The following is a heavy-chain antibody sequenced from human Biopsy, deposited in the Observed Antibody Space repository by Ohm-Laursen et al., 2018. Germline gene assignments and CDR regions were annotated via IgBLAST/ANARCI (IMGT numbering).Heavy chain of an antibody. D-gene: IGHD6-19*01. V-gene: IGHV4-59*08. CDR3: AKHGSGWTGDDAFHI. CDR1: GGSISGSS. J-gene: IGHJ3*02. Sequence: SDTLSLTCTVSGGSISGSSWSWIRQAPGKGLEWIGYISYSRDTNYNPSLKSRITISVDMSKNQFSLKLTSVTAADTAVYYCAKHGSGWTGDDAFHIWGQGTMVTVSS. CDR2: ISYSRDT.